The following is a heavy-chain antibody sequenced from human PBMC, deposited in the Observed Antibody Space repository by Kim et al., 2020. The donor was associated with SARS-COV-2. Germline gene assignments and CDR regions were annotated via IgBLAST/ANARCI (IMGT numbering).Heavy chain of an antibody. V-gene: IGHV3-48*02. CDR3: AGDRVLRYFDWLLEYFDY. J-gene: IGHJ4*02. Sequence: GRVSISRDNAKNSLYLQRNSLRDEDTAVYYCAGDRVLRYFDWLLEYFDYWGQGTLVTVSS. D-gene: IGHD3-9*01.